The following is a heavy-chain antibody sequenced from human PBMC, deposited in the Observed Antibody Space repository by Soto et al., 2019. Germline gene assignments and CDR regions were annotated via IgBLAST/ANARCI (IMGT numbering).Heavy chain of an antibody. D-gene: IGHD4-17*01. V-gene: IGHV4-59*01. J-gene: IGHJ4*02. CDR3: ARQGQYGDYFDY. CDR2: IYYSGST. CDR1: GGSISSYY. Sequence: TSETLSLTCTVSGGSISSYYWSWIRQPPGKGLEWIGYIYYSGSTNYNPSLKSRVTISVDTSKNQFSLKLSSVTAADTAVYYCARQGQYGDYFDYWGQGTLVTVSS.